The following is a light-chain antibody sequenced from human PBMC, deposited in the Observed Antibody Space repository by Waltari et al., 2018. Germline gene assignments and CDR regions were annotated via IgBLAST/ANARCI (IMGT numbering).Light chain of an antibody. J-gene: IGLJ2*01. Sequence: QSVLTQSPSASGTPGQTVTIFGPGSGSNIGARTVNWYQQRPGTAPKLLISSNNQRPSGVPDRFSGSKSGSSASLAISRLQSEDEADYYCAAWDDTLNGVLFGGGTKLTVL. CDR1: GSNIGART. CDR3: AAWDDTLNGVL. CDR2: SNN. V-gene: IGLV1-44*01.